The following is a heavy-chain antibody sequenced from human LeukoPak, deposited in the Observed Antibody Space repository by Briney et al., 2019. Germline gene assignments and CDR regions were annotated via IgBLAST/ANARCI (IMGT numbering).Heavy chain of an antibody. J-gene: IGHJ4*02. CDR3: ARGPIIGIADY. CDR1: GGSISSYY. CDR2: IYYSGST. V-gene: IGHV4-59*08. D-gene: IGHD3-10*01. Sequence: PSETLSLTCTVSGGSISSYYWSWIRQPPGKGLEWIGYIYYSGSTNYNPSLKSRVTISVDTSKNQFSLKLSSVTAADTAVYYCARGPIIGIADYWGQGTLVTVSS.